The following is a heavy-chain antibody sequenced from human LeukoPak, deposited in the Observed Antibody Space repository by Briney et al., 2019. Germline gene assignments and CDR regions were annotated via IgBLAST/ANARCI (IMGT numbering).Heavy chain of an antibody. CDR3: ARGELRVFAFDI. J-gene: IGHJ3*02. V-gene: IGHV4-39*07. CDR1: GDSISSSSYY. CDR2: IYYSGST. D-gene: IGHD1-26*01. Sequence: SETLSLTCTVSGDSISSSSYYWGWIRQPPGKGLEWIRSIYYSGSTYYNPSLKSRVTISVDTSKNQFSLKLSSVTAADTAVYYCARGELRVFAFDIWGQGTMVTVSS.